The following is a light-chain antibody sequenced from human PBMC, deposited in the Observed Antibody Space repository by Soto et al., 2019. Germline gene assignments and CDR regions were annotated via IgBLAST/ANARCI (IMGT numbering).Light chain of an antibody. CDR2: DAS. CDR3: QQFSSYPLT. CDR1: QTVRNNY. Sequence: EVVLTQSPGTLSLSPGERATLSCRSSQTVRNNYLAWYQQKPGQAPRLLIYDASSRATGIPDRFSGGGSGTDFTLTISRLEPEDFAAYYCQQFSSYPLTFGGGTMADVK. J-gene: IGKJ4*01. V-gene: IGKV3-20*01.